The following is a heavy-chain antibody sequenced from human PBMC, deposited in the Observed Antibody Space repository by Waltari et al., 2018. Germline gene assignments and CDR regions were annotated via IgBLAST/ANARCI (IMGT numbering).Heavy chain of an antibody. J-gene: IGHJ4*02. CDR3: ARLHSANY. Sequence: EVQVVESGGDLVQPGGSLRRSWAASGFTFSSYGMTWVRQAPGKGLEWVANINADGSEKEYVDSVKGRFTISRDNAKNSLYLQMNSLRVEDTAVYYCARLHSANYWGQGTLVTVSS. D-gene: IGHD2-15*01. V-gene: IGHV3-7*01. CDR1: GFTFSSYG. CDR2: INADGSEK.